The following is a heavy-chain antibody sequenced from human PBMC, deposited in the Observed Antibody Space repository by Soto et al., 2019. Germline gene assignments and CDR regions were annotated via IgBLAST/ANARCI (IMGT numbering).Heavy chain of an antibody. D-gene: IGHD6-19*01. J-gene: IGHJ4*02. Sequence: PGGSLRLSCAASGFTFDDYGMSWVRQAPGKGLEWVSGINWNGGSTGYADSVKGRFTISRDNAKNSLYLQMNSLRAEDTALYYCARVSSSGWYDFVDYWGQGTLVTVSS. CDR3: ARVSSSGWYDFVDY. V-gene: IGHV3-20*04. CDR2: INWNGGST. CDR1: GFTFDDYG.